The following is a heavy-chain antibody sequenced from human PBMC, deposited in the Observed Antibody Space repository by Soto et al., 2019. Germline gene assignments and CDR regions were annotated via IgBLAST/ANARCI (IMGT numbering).Heavy chain of an antibody. V-gene: IGHV3-23*01. D-gene: IGHD1-1*01. CDR1: GFAFSSHA. Sequence: GGSLRLSCAVSGFAFSSHAMSWVRQAPGKGLEWVSSITAGGYSTYYADSVKGRFAISRDNSKNTLYLQMNSLKVEDTAVYYCARDGPSWDSTGWFDSWGQGTLVTVSS. CDR3: ARDGPSWDSTGWFDS. CDR2: ITAGGYST. J-gene: IGHJ5*01.